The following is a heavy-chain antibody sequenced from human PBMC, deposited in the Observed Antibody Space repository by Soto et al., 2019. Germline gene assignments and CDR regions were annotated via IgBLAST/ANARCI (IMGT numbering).Heavy chain of an antibody. J-gene: IGHJ4*02. V-gene: IGHV1-46*01. CDR1: GDTFTDYY. D-gene: IGHD2-21*02. Sequence: ASVKVSCKASGDTFTDYYIHWVRQAPGQGLEWMGTVNPSGGHTTYAQHFLGRVTMTRDTSTSTLYMELTSLTSDDTAIYYCARGGHVVVVTAALNYWGQGTLVTVSS. CDR2: VNPSGGHT. CDR3: ARGGHVVVVTAALNY.